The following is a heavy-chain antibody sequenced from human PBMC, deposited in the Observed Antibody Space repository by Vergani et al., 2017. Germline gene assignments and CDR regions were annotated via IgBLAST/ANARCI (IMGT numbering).Heavy chain of an antibody. Sequence: QVQLVESGGGVVQPGRSLRLSCAASGFTFSSYGMHWVRQAPGKGLEWVADISYDGSNKYYADSVKGRFTISRDNSKKTLYLQMNSLRAEDTAVYYCVKDIAASGNYWYFDLWGRGTLVTVSS. CDR1: GFTFSSYG. CDR2: ISYDGSNK. J-gene: IGHJ2*01. V-gene: IGHV3-30*18. D-gene: IGHD6-13*01. CDR3: VKDIAASGNYWYFDL.